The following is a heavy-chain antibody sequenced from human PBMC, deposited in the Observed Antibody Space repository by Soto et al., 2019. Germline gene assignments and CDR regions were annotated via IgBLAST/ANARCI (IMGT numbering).Heavy chain of an antibody. D-gene: IGHD2-2*01. CDR3: ARDPLLVPSAITWFDP. Sequence: ASVKVSCKASGYTFTSYRISWVRQAPGQGLEWMGWISAYNGHTNYAQKLQGRVTMTTDTSTSTAYMELRSLRSDDTAVYYCARDPLLVPSAITWFDPWGQGTLITVSS. V-gene: IGHV1-18*01. CDR1: GYTFTSYR. CDR2: ISAYNGHT. J-gene: IGHJ5*02.